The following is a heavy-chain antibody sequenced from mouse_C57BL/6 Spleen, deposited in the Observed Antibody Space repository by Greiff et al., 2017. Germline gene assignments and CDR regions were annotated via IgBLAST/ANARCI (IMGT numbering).Heavy chain of an antibody. CDR2: INPGSGGT. Sequence: QVQLQQSGAELVRPGTSVKVSCKASGYAFTNYLIEWVKQRPGQGLEWIGVINPGSGGTNYNEKFKGKATLTADKSSSTAYMQLSSLTSEDSAVYFCATWTSRFDYWGQGTTLTVSS. CDR1: GYAFTNYL. J-gene: IGHJ2*01. V-gene: IGHV1-54*01. CDR3: ATWTSRFDY.